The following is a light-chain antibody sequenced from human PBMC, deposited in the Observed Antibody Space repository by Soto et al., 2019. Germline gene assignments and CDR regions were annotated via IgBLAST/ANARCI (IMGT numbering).Light chain of an antibody. V-gene: IGLV2-8*01. CDR3: SSYTSSSTL. Sequence: QSALTQPPSASGSPGQSVTISCTGTSSDIGDSNRVSWYQQHPGKAPELMIYEVTKRPLGVPDRFSGSKSGDTASLTVSGLQAEDEADYYCSSYTSSSTLFGTGTKVTVL. J-gene: IGLJ1*01. CDR2: EVT. CDR1: SSDIGDSNR.